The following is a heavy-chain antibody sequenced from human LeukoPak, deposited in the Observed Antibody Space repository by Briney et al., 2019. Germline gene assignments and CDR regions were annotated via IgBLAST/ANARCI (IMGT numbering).Heavy chain of an antibody. D-gene: IGHD3-16*02. V-gene: IGHV4-61*03. CDR3: ARGRVIVDACDI. CDR1: GGSVSSGSYY. J-gene: IGHJ3*02. Sequence: SETLSLTCTVSGGSVSSGSYYWSWIRQPPGKGLEWIGYIYYSGSTNYNPSLRSRVTISVDTSKNHFSLKLSSVTAAATSVYSCARGRVIVDACDICGQGKMVTVSS. CDR2: IYYSGST.